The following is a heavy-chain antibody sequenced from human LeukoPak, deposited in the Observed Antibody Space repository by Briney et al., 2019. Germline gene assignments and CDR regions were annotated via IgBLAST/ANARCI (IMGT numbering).Heavy chain of an antibody. Sequence: SETLSLTCTVSGGSISSYYWSWIRQPPGKGLEWIGYIYYSGSTNYNPSLKSRVTISVDTSKNQFSLKLSSVTAADTAVYYCARTPYYYDSSGWGYYMDVWGKGTTVTVSS. CDR2: IYYSGST. CDR1: GGSISSYY. J-gene: IGHJ6*03. CDR3: ARTPYYYDSSGWGYYMDV. D-gene: IGHD3-22*01. V-gene: IGHV4-59*01.